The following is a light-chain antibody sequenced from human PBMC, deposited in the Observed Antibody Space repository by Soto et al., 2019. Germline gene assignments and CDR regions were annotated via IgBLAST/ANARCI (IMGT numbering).Light chain of an antibody. CDR1: HRLVYMDGNTY. V-gene: IGKV2-30*01. CDR2: KVS. Sequence: DVFMPQAPLSLPVTLGQAASISCRSSHRLVYMDGNTYLNWLQQRPGQSPRRLIYKVSTRDSGVPDRFSGSGSGTDFTLKISRVEAEDVGIYYCMQGTHWPLTFGQGTRLEIK. CDR3: MQGTHWPLT. J-gene: IGKJ5*01.